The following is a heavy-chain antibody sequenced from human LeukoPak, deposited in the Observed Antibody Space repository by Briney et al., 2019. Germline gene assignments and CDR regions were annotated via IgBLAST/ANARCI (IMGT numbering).Heavy chain of an antibody. CDR3: ARGYGGNSGAFDI. V-gene: IGHV3-33*01. CDR2: IWYDGSNK. CDR1: GFTFSSYG. J-gene: IGHJ3*02. Sequence: PGGSLRLSCAASGFTFSSYGMHWVRQAPGKGLECVAVIWYDGSNKYYADSVKGRFTISRDNSKNTLYLQMNSLRAEDTAVYYCARGYGGNSGAFDIWGQGTMVTVSS. D-gene: IGHD4-23*01.